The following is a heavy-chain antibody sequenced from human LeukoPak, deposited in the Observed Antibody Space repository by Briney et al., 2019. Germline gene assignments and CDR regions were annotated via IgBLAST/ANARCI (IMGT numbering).Heavy chain of an antibody. CDR3: AKDSSGSSSSWYRWFDP. D-gene: IGHD6-13*01. CDR1: GFTFSSYA. CDR2: ISGSGGST. V-gene: IGHV3-23*01. J-gene: IGHJ5*02. Sequence: GGSLRLSCAASGFTFSSYAMSWVRQAPGKGLELVSAISGSGGSTYYADSMKGRFTISRDNSKNTLYLQMNSLRAEDTAVYYCAKDSSGSSSSWYRWFDPWGQGTLVTVSS.